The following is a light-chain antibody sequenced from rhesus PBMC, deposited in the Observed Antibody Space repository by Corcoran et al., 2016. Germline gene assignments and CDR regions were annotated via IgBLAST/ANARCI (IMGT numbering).Light chain of an antibody. J-gene: IGKJ4*01. V-gene: IGKV1-32*02. CDR2: YTN. CDR1: HDITNY. CDR3: QQGKSTPRT. Sequence: DILMSQSPSSLSASVGDRVTITCRASHDITNYLNWYRPKPGKAPKLLIYYTNSLASGVPSRFSGSGAGTEVTLTISSLQPEDCATDDCQQGKSTPRTFGGGTKVEL.